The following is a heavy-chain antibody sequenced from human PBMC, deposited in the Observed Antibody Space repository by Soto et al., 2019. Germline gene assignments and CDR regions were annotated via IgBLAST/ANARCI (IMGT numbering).Heavy chain of an antibody. CDR2: IYYSGST. CDR1: GGSISSYY. J-gene: IGHJ4*02. D-gene: IGHD4-17*01. V-gene: IGHV4-59*01. CDR3: ASSSTVVTPFGY. Sequence: SETLSLTCTVSGGSISSYYWSWIRQPPGKGLEWIGYIYYSGSTNYNPSLKSRVTISVDTSKNQFSLKLSSVTAADTAVYYRASSSTVVTPFGYWGQGTLVTVSS.